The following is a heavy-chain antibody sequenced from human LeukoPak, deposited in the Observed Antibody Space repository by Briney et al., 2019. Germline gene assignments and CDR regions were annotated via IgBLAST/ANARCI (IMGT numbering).Heavy chain of an antibody. CDR1: GGSISTVGYY. Sequence: SETLSLTCTVSGGSISTVGYYWSWTRQPAGKGLEWIGRIYARGNTNYNPSLESRVAMSLDTSKNQSSLKLTSVTAADTAVYFCVRDRSSGDAFDIWGQGTVVTVSS. J-gene: IGHJ3*02. CDR3: VRDRSSGDAFDI. V-gene: IGHV4-61*02. D-gene: IGHD2-2*01. CDR2: IYARGNT.